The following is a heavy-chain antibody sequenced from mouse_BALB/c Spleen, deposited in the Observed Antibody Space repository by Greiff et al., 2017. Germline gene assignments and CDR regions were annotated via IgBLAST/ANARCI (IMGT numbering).Heavy chain of an antibody. CDR1: GYTFTSYW. CDR3: ARCEGRGYAMDY. CDR2: INPSTGYT. V-gene: IGHV1-7*01. Sequence: QVQLQQSGADLAKPGASVKMSCKASGYTFTSYWMHWVKQRPGQGLEWIGYINPSTGYTEYNQKFKDKATLTADKSSSTAYMQLSSLTSEDSAVYYCARCEGRGYAMDYWGQGTLVTVSA. J-gene: IGHJ3*01. D-gene: IGHD1-1*02.